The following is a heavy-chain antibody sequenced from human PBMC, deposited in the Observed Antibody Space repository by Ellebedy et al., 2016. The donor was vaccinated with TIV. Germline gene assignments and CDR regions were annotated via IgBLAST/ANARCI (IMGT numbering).Heavy chain of an antibody. V-gene: IGHV4-39*01. CDR1: GDSISSSSHY. Sequence: MPSETLSLTCTVSGDSISSSSHYWGWIRQPPGKGLEWIGSVYYIGSTYYNPSLKSRVTISVDTSKNQFSLKLSSVTAADTAVYYCARQDSGRYSYYGMDVWGQGTTVTVSS. CDR3: ARQDSGRYSYYGMDV. D-gene: IGHD1-26*01. J-gene: IGHJ6*02. CDR2: VYYIGST.